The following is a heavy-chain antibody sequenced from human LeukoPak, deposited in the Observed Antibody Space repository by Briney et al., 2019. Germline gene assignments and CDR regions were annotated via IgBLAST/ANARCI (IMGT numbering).Heavy chain of an antibody. CDR1: GFTFSSYE. J-gene: IGHJ6*04. CDR2: ISSSGGTI. D-gene: IGHD3-10*02. CDR3: AELGITMFGGV. V-gene: IGHV3-48*03. Sequence: PGGSLRLSCAASGFTFSSYEMNWGRQTPGERLEWGSYISSSGGTIYYADSVKGRFTISRDNAKNSLYLQMNSLRAEDTAVYYCAELGITMFGGVWGKGTTVTISS.